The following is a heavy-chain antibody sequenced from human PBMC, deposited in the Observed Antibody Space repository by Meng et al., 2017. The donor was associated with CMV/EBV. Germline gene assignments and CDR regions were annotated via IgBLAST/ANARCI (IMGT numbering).Heavy chain of an antibody. CDR2: SYYSGGT. D-gene: IGHD2-2*02. Sequence: SISSSSYYWGWIRQPPGKGPEGIGSSYYSGGTYYNPSLKSRVPISVDTSKNQFPLKLSSVTAADTAVYYCARDGCSSTSCYRVDWFDPWGQGTLVTVSS. V-gene: IGHV4-39*06. J-gene: IGHJ5*02. CDR3: ARDGCSSTSCYRVDWFDP. CDR1: SISSSSYY.